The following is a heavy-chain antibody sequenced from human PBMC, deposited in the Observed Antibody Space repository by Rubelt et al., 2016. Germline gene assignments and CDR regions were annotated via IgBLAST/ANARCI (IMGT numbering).Heavy chain of an antibody. J-gene: IGHJ4*02. V-gene: IGHV4-34*01. CDR3: ARDWRMDGYNEAFDY. D-gene: IGHD5-24*01. CDR1: GGSFSGYY. CDR2: IYYSGNT. Sequence: QVQLQQWGAGLLKPSETLSLTCAFYGGSFSGYYWSWIRQHPGKGLEWIGYIYYSGNTYYNPSLKERFTISVDTSKTRFSRKLSFVTAAETAVYDCARDWRMDGYNEAFDYWGQGTLVTVSS.